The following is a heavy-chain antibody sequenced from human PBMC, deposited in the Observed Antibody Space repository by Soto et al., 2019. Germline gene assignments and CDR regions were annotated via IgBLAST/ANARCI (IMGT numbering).Heavy chain of an antibody. Sequence: GGSLRLSCGASGFTFSRFAMYWVRQAPGKGLEWVSTISGSAGNTDYADSVKGRFTISRDNAKNSLYLQMNSLRAEDTAVYYCARGLFAFDPWGQGTLVTVSS. CDR1: GFTFSRFA. D-gene: IGHD3-16*01. CDR2: ISGSAGNT. J-gene: IGHJ5*02. V-gene: IGHV3-23*01. CDR3: ARGLFAFDP.